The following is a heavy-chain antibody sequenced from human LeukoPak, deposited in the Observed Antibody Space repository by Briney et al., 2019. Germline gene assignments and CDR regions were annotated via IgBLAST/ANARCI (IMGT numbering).Heavy chain of an antibody. J-gene: IGHJ6*02. D-gene: IGHD2-2*02. CDR3: ARESHHCSSTSCHRTYYGMDV. V-gene: IGHV1-2*02. CDR1: GYTFTGYY. Sequence: ASVKVSCKASGYTFTGYYMHWVRQAPGQGLEWMGWINPNSGGTNYAQKFQGRVTMTRDTSISTAYMELSRLRSDDTAVYYCARESHHCSSTSCHRTYYGMDVWGQGTTVTVSS. CDR2: INPNSGGT.